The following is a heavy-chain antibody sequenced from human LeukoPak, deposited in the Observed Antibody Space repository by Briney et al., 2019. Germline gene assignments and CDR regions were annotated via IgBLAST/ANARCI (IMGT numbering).Heavy chain of an antibody. CDR1: GYTLTELS. J-gene: IGHJ1*01. D-gene: IGHD3-3*01. CDR2: FDPEDGET. Sequence: GASVKVSCKVSGYTLTELSMHWVRQAPGKGLEWMGGFDPEDGETIYAQKFQGRVTMTEDTYTDTAYMELSSLRSEDTAVYYCATPRFWSGYGNFQHWGQGTLVTVSS. V-gene: IGHV1-24*01. CDR3: ATPRFWSGYGNFQH.